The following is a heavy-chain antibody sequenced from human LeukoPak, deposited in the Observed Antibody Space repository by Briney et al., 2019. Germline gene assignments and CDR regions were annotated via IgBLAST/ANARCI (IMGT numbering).Heavy chain of an antibody. CDR2: IYGHDGGT. V-gene: IGHV1-2*02. D-gene: IGHD3-9*01. CDR3: VGDFDWVPDQ. Sequence: ASVKVSFKASGYTFTGHYLHWVRQAPGQGLEWMGWIYGHDGGTNFAQKFQDRVTMTRDTSITTAYMELTSLTPDDTDVYYCVGDFDWVPDQWGQGTLVTVSS. CDR1: GYTFTGHY. J-gene: IGHJ4*02.